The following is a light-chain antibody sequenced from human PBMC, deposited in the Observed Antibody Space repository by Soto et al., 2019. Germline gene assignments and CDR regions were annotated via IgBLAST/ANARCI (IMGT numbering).Light chain of an antibody. J-gene: IGKJ1*01. CDR2: DAS. CDR3: QQYNSYSWT. Sequence: DIQMTQSPSTLSASVGDRVTITCRASQSISSWLAWYQQKPGKAPKLLIYDASSLESGVPSRFSGSGSGTEFTLTISSLQPDDFATYYCQQYNSYSWTVGQVTKVEIK. CDR1: QSISSW. V-gene: IGKV1-5*01.